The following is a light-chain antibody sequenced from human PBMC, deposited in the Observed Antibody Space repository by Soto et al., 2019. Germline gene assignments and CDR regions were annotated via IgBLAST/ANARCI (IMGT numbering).Light chain of an antibody. V-gene: IGLV2-14*02. CDR3: SSVTTSDTWV. CDR2: EVA. CDR1: STDVGSYNR. Sequence: QSALTQPASVSGSPGQSITISCTGGSTDVGSYNRVSWYRQHPGKAPQLMIYEVANRPSGVSNRFSGSKSGNTASLTISGLQAEDEADYFCSSVTTSDTWVIGGGTKLTVL. J-gene: IGLJ3*02.